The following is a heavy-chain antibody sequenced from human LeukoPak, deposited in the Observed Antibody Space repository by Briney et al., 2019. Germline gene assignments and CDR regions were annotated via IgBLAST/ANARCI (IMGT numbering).Heavy chain of an antibody. Sequence: GGSLRLSCAASGFTFSSYAMHWVRQAPGKGLEWVAVISYDGSNKYYADSVKGRFTISRDNSKNTLYLQMNSLRAEDTAVYYCAKDQGRYYGSGSYYNGVSDYWGQGTLVTVSS. CDR3: AKDQGRYYGSGSYYNGVSDY. D-gene: IGHD3-10*01. CDR2: ISYDGSNK. CDR1: GFTFSSYA. J-gene: IGHJ4*02. V-gene: IGHV3-30*04.